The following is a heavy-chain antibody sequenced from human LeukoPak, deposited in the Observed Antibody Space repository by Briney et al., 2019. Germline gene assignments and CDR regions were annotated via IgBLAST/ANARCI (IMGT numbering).Heavy chain of an antibody. CDR3: ASIAIVYSSGWFGYYINC. Sequence: AASVTVSCKASGYTVTGYCMHWVRQAPGHGLEWMGCINPDRGGTNYAQKFKGRVTMTRATSIRPAYMELRRLRSDGTAVYSCASIAIVYSSGWFGYYINCWGEASLVTV. CDR1: GYTVTGYC. D-gene: IGHD6-19*01. V-gene: IGHV1-2*02. J-gene: IGHJ4*02. CDR2: INPDRGGT.